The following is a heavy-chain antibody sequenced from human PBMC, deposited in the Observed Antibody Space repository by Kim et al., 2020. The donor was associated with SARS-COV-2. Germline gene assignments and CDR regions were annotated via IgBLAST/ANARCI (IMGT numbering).Heavy chain of an antibody. J-gene: IGHJ6*02. Sequence: GGSLRLSCAASGFTFSGFGMHWVRQAPGKGLHWVAGISYDGSGENYADSVKGRFTISRDNSKNTLYLQMNNLRTEDTAVYYCALSSPMATRIRHYYYYGMDVWGQGTTVTVSS. CDR3: ALSSPMATRIRHYYYYGMDV. CDR2: ISYDGSGE. CDR1: GFTFSGFG. D-gene: IGHD6-6*01. V-gene: IGHV3-30*03.